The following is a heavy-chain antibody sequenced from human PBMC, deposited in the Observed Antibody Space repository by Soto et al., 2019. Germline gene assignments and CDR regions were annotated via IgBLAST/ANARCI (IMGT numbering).Heavy chain of an antibody. Sequence: GASVKVSCKASGYTFTSYDINWVRQATGQGLEWMGWMNPNSGNIGYAQKFQGRVTMTRNTSISTAYMELSSLRSEDTAVYYCARGYDSSSWYYWFDPWGQGTLVTVSS. J-gene: IGHJ5*02. CDR3: ARGYDSSSWYYWFDP. D-gene: IGHD6-13*01. CDR2: MNPNSGNI. CDR1: GYTFTSYD. V-gene: IGHV1-8*01.